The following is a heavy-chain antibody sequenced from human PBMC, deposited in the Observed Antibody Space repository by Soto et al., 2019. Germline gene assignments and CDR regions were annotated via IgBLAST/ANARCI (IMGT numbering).Heavy chain of an antibody. V-gene: IGHV4-61*01. Sequence: SETLSLTCTVSGGSVSSGSYYWSWIRQPPGKGLEWIGYIYYSGSTNYNPSLKSRVTISVDTSKNQFSLKLSSVTAADTAVYYCARGPVSDQLLYHFDYWGQGTLVTVSS. CDR3: ARGPVSDQLLYHFDY. CDR2: IYYSGST. CDR1: GGSVSSGSYY. J-gene: IGHJ4*02. D-gene: IGHD2-2*02.